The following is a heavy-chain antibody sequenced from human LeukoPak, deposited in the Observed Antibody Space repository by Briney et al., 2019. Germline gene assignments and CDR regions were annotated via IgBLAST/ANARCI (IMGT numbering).Heavy chain of an antibody. V-gene: IGHV5-51*01. CDR1: GYSFSRNW. J-gene: IGHJ4*02. CDR3: ARPGTTGTTI. D-gene: IGHD1-1*01. CDR2: TYPADSDT. Sequence: GESLKISCKGYGYSFSRNWIGWVRQMPGKGLEWMGITYPADSDTRYSPSFQGQVTISADKSISTAFLQWSSLKASDTAMYYCARPGTTGTTIWGQGTLVTVSS.